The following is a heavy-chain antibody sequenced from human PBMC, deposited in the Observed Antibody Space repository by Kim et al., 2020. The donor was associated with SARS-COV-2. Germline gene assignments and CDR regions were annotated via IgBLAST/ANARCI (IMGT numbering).Heavy chain of an antibody. V-gene: IGHV3-11*06. Sequence: GGSLRLSCAASGFTFSDYYMSWIRQAPGKGLEWVSYISSSSSYTNYADSVKGRFTISRDNAKNSLYLQMNSLRAEDTAVYYCAAIGPEDYDILTGYYSPWGFDSWGQGTLVTVSS. D-gene: IGHD3-9*01. CDR2: ISSSSSYT. CDR3: AAIGPEDYDILTGYYSPWGFDS. J-gene: IGHJ4*02. CDR1: GFTFSDYY.